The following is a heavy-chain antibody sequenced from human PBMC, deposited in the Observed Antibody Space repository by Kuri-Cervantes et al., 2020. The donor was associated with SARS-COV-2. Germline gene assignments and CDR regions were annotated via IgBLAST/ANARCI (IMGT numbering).Heavy chain of an antibody. D-gene: IGHD3-10*01. Sequence: SETLSLTCAVYGGSFSGYYWSWIRQPPGKGLEWIGEINHSGSTNYNPSLKSRVTISVDTSKNQFSLKLSSVTAADTAVYYCATLPGRGDYYTSGTVSDNWGQGTLVTVSS. CDR1: GGSFSGYY. V-gene: IGHV4-34*01. CDR3: ATLPGRGDYYTSGTVSDN. CDR2: INHSGST. J-gene: IGHJ4*02.